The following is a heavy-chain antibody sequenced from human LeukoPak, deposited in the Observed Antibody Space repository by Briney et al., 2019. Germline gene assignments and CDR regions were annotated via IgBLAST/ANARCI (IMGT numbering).Heavy chain of an antibody. CDR2: IFYSGST. CDR3: ARVDNNGLYSEYFDH. CDR1: SGSISTSNYY. Sequence: SETLSLTCTVSSGSISTSNYYWGWVRQPPGKALEWIGNIFYSGSTYYSPSLKSRVTISLDTSRNQFSLKLNSVTAADTAVYYCARVDNNGLYSEYFDHWGQGTLVTVSS. D-gene: IGHD6-19*01. J-gene: IGHJ1*01. V-gene: IGHV4-39*07.